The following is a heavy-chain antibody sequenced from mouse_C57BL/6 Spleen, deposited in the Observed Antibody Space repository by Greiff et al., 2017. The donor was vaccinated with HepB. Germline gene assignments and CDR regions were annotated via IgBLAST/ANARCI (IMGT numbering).Heavy chain of an antibody. CDR1: GFTFSSYA. CDR3: ARGGYDVMDY. Sequence: EVNLVESGGGLVKPGGSLKLSCAASGFTFSSYAMSWVRQTPEKRLEWVATISDGGSYTYYPDNVKGRFTISRDNAKNNLYLQMSHLKSEDTAMYYCARGGYDVMDYWGQGTSVTVSS. J-gene: IGHJ4*01. D-gene: IGHD2-2*01. V-gene: IGHV5-4*03. CDR2: ISDGGSYT.